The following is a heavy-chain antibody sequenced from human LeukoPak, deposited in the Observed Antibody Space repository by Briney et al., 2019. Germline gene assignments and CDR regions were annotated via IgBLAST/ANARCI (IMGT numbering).Heavy chain of an antibody. J-gene: IGHJ6*02. CDR3: ATSGVRFLEWLLPNTYYYYYGMDV. D-gene: IGHD3-3*01. CDR1: GYTFTGYY. Sequence: ASVKVSCKASGYTFTGYYMHWVRQAPGQGLEWMGWINPNSGGTNYAQKFQGRVTMTRDTSISTAYIELSRLRSDDTAAYYCATSGVRFLEWLLPNTYYYYYGMDVWGQGTMVTVSS. CDR2: INPNSGGT. V-gene: IGHV1-2*02.